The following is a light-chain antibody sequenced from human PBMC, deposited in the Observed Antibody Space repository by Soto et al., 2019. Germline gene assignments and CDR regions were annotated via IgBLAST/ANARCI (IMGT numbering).Light chain of an antibody. J-gene: IGKJ4*01. CDR1: QGISSY. CDR2: AAS. Sequence: DIQMTQSPSTLSASVGDRVTITWRASQGISSYLAWYQQKPGKAPKLLIYAASTLQSGVPSRFSGSGSGTEFTLTISSLQPEDFATYYCQQLNSYPLTFGGGTKVDIK. V-gene: IGKV1-9*01. CDR3: QQLNSYPLT.